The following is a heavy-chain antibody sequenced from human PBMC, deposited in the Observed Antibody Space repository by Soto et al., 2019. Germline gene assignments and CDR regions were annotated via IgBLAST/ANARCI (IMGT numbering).Heavy chain of an antibody. D-gene: IGHD3-3*01. Sequence: SETLSLTCTVSGGSISSSSYYWGWIRQPPGKGLEWIGSIYYSGSTYYNPSLKSRVTISVDTSKNQFSLKLSSVTAADTAVYYCARGPLFGVVIYYYMDVWGKGTTVTVSS. V-gene: IGHV4-39*01. J-gene: IGHJ6*03. CDR2: IYYSGST. CDR1: GGSISSSSYY. CDR3: ARGPLFGVVIYYYMDV.